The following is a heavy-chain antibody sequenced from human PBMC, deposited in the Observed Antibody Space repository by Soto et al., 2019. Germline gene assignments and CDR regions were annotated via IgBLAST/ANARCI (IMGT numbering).Heavy chain of an antibody. CDR2: TYYRSKWYN. D-gene: IGHD3-10*01. Sequence: SQTLSLPCAISVDSVSTNSATGDWIRQSPSRGLEWLGRTYYRSKWYNDYAVSVKGRITINPDTSNNQLSLQLNSVTPDDTAVFYCAREMVRGVGSDYWGQGTRVTVSS. V-gene: IGHV6-1*01. CDR3: AREMVRGVGSDY. CDR1: VDSVSTNSAT. J-gene: IGHJ4*02.